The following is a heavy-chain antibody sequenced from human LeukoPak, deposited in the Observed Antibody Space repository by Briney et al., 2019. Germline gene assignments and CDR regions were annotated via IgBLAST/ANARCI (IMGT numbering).Heavy chain of an antibody. Sequence: SVKVSCKASGGTFSSYAISWVRQAPGQGLEWMGGIIPIFGTANYAQKFQGRVTITTDESTSTAYMELSSLRSEDTAVYYCATGPRLIGLDYWGQGTLVAVSS. CDR1: GGTFSSYA. D-gene: IGHD3-22*01. CDR3: ATGPRLIGLDY. J-gene: IGHJ4*02. CDR2: IIPIFGTA. V-gene: IGHV1-69*05.